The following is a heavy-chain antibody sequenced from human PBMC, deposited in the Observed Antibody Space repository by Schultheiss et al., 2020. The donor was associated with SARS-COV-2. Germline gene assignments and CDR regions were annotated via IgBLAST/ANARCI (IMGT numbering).Heavy chain of an antibody. CDR3: ARGYYTLLNDY. Sequence: SETLSLTCTVSGYSISSGYYWGWIRQPPGKGLEWIGSIYHSGSTYYNPSLKSRVTISGDTSKNQFFLNLSSVTDADTAVYYCARGYYTLLNDYLGQGILVTVSS. D-gene: IGHD3-3*01. CDR1: GYSISSGYY. J-gene: IGHJ4*02. V-gene: IGHV4-38-2*02. CDR2: IYHSGST.